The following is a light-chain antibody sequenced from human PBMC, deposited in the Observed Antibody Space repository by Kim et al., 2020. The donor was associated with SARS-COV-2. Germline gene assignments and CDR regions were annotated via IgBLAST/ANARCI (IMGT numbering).Light chain of an antibody. Sequence: QAGLTQPPSVSKGLRQSATLTCTGNSNNVGFQGAAWLQQHQGHPPKVLFDRNNNRPSGISERLSASRSGDTASLTITGLQPEDEADYYCSAWDRSLNAVVFGGGTQLTV. J-gene: IGLJ2*01. CDR1: SNNVGFQG. V-gene: IGLV10-54*01. CDR3: SAWDRSLNAVV. CDR2: RNN.